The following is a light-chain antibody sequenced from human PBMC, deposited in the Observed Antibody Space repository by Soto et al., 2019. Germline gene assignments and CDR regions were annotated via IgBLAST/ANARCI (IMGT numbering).Light chain of an antibody. CDR1: SSNIGAGYD. CDR3: QSYDSSLRLAV. V-gene: IGLV1-40*01. CDR2: VSR. Sequence: QSVLTQPPSVSGAPGQRVTISCSRSSSNIGAGYDVHWYQQLPGTAPRLLIYVSRNRPSGVPDRFSGSKSGTSASLAITGLQTDDEADYYCQSYDSSLRLAVFGGGTKLTVL. J-gene: IGLJ3*02.